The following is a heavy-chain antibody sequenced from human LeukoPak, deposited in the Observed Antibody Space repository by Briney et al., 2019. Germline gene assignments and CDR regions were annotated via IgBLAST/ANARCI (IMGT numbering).Heavy chain of an antibody. J-gene: IGHJ6*04. CDR3: ARDPEVVATYYCYGMDV. Sequence: ASVKVSCKASGYTFTSYGISWVRQAPGQGLEWMGWISAYNGNTNYAQKLQGRVTMTTDTSTSTAYMELRSLRSDDTAVYYCARDPEVVATYYCYGMDVWGKGTTVTVSS. V-gene: IGHV1-18*04. D-gene: IGHD5-12*01. CDR1: GYTFTSYG. CDR2: ISAYNGNT.